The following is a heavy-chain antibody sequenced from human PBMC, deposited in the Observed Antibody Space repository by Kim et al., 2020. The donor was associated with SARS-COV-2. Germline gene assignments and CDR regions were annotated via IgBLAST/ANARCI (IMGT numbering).Heavy chain of an antibody. D-gene: IGHD6-13*01. CDR2: IKQDGSEK. Sequence: GGSLRLSCAASGFTFSSYWMSWVRQAPGKGLEWVANIKQDGSEKYYVDSVKGRFTISRDNAKNSLYLQMNSLRAEDTAVYYCARVSGSSWFNNWFDPWGQGTLVTVSS. J-gene: IGHJ5*02. CDR3: ARVSGSSWFNNWFDP. V-gene: IGHV3-7*03. CDR1: GFTFSSYW.